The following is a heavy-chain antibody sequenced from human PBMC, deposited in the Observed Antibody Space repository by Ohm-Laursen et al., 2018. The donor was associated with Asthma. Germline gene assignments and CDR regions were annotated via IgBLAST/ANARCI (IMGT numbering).Heavy chain of an antibody. CDR1: GGTFSSYA. V-gene: IGHV1-69*01. J-gene: IGHJ4*02. D-gene: IGHD6-19*01. Sequence: SSVKVSCKASGGTFSSYAISWVRQAPGQGLEWMGDIIPIFGRTNYAQKFQGRVTITADESTSTAYMELSSLRSEDTAVYYCAREGPIAVAGTPFDYWGQGTLVTVSS. CDR3: AREGPIAVAGTPFDY. CDR2: IIPIFGRT.